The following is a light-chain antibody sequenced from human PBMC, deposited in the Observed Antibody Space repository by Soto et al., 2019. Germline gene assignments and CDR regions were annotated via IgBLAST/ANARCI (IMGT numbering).Light chain of an antibody. J-gene: IGKJ1*01. Sequence: DIQMTQSPSTLSASVGDRVIITCRASQSISSWLAWYQQKPGKAPNLLSYKASALKSGVPSRFSGSGPGTDCTLDISSLQSDEFATYYCQQYDNDSWTFGQGTKVEIK. CDR2: KAS. CDR1: QSISSW. V-gene: IGKV1-5*03. CDR3: QQYDNDSWT.